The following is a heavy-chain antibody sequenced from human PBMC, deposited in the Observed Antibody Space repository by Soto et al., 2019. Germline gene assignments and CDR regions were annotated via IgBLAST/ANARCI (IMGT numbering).Heavy chain of an antibody. CDR2: IYYSGST. J-gene: IGHJ4*02. D-gene: IGHD2-15*01. CDR3: ASSLSEYCSGGSCYFVWLDY. Sequence: TLSLTCTVSGGSVSSGSYYWSWIRQPPGKGLEWIGYIYYSGSTNYNPSLKSRVTISVDTSKNQFSLKLSSVTAADTAVYYCASSLSEYCSGGSCYFVWLDYWGQGTLVTVSS. V-gene: IGHV4-61*01. CDR1: GGSVSSGSYY.